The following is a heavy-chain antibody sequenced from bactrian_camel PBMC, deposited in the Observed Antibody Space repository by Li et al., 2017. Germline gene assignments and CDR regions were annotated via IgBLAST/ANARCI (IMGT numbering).Heavy chain of an antibody. J-gene: IGHJ4*01. CDR3: AAWRAPCSLSGVAADYNY. Sequence: VQLVESGGGSVEAGDSLRLSCTANGFGLRTSDMAWYRQAPGNECVLVSTVRDGATTHADSVKGRFTISQDNAKNTPYLQMNNMKPEDTAMYYCAAWRAPCSLSGVAADYNYWGQGTQVTVS. D-gene: IGHD2*01. CDR2: VRDGATT. CDR1: GFGLRTSD. V-gene: IGHV3S55*01.